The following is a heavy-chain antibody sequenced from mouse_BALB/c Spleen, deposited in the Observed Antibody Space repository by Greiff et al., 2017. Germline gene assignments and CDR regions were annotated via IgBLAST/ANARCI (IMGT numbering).Heavy chain of an antibody. CDR2: ISSGGSYT. CDR1: GFTFSSYA. Sequence: DVMLVESGGGLVKPGGSLKLSCAASGFTFSSYAMSWVRQTPEKRLEWVATISSGGSYTYYPDSVKGRFTISRDNAKNTLYLQMSSLRSEDTAMYYCARVVLRSYYFDYWGQGTTLTVSS. D-gene: IGHD1-1*01. CDR3: ARVVLRSYYFDY. V-gene: IGHV5-9-1*01. J-gene: IGHJ2*01.